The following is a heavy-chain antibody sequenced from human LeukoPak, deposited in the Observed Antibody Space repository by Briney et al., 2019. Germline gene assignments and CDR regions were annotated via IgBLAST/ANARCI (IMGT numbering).Heavy chain of an antibody. Sequence: SETLSLTCAVSSYSISSGYYWGWIRQPPGKGLEWIGSIYHSGSTYYNPSLKSRVTISVDTSKNQFSLKLSSVTAADTAVYYCGRGVGAAAEHWFDPWGQGTLVTVSS. J-gene: IGHJ5*02. CDR2: IYHSGST. D-gene: IGHD6-13*01. CDR3: GRGVGAAAEHWFDP. V-gene: IGHV4-38-2*01. CDR1: SYSISSGYY.